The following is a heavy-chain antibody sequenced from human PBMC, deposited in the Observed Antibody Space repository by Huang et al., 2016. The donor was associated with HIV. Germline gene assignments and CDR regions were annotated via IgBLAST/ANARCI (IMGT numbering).Heavy chain of an antibody. CDR1: GGSFSGYS. J-gene: IGHJ5*02. CDR3: AREVMITFGGPFDP. CDR2: INHIGSN. Sequence: QVQLQQWGAGLLKPSETLSLTCAVYGGSFSGYSWNWIRQSPGKGLEWIGQINHIGSNDYNPSLKSRVTISMDTSKNQFSLKLNSVTAADTAIYYCAREVMITFGGPFDPWGHGNLVTVSS. D-gene: IGHD3-16*01. V-gene: IGHV4-34*01.